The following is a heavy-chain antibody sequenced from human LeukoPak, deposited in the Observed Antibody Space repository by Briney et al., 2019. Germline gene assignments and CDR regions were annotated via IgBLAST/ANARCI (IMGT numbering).Heavy chain of an antibody. V-gene: IGHV4-61*02. CDR3: ARESYGGYGGGALFDY. CDR2: IYTSGST. CDR1: GGSISSGSYY. D-gene: IGHD5-12*01. J-gene: IGHJ4*02. Sequence: DPSETLSLTCTVSGGSISSGSYYWSWIRQPAGKGLEWIGRIYTSGSTNYNPSLKSRVTMSVDTSKNQFSLKLSSVTAADTAVYYCARESYGGYGGGALFDYWGQGTLVTVSS.